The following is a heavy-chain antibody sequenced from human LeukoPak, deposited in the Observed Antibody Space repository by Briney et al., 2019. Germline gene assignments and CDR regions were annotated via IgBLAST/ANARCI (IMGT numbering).Heavy chain of an antibody. CDR3: ASYYGGHFDY. J-gene: IGHJ4*02. D-gene: IGHD4-23*01. Sequence: SETLSLTCTVSGGSISSYYWSWIRQPPGKGLEWIGYIYYSGSTNYNPSLKSRVTISVDTSKNQFSLKLSSVTAADTAVYYCASYYGGHFDYWGQRTLVTVSS. CDR1: GGSISSYY. V-gene: IGHV4-59*01. CDR2: IYYSGST.